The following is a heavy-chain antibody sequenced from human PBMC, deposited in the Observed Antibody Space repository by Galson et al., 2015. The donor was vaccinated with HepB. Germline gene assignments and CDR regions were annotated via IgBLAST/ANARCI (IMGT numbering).Heavy chain of an antibody. D-gene: IGHD6-13*01. CDR3: ARVNWVAAWFDP. Sequence: TLSLTCAVYGGSFSGYYWSWIRQPPGKGLEWIGEINHSGSTNYNPSLKSRVTISVDTSKNQFSLKLGSVTAADTAVYYCARVNWVAAWFDPWGQGTLVTVSS. CDR1: GGSFSGYY. J-gene: IGHJ5*02. V-gene: IGHV4-34*01. CDR2: INHSGST.